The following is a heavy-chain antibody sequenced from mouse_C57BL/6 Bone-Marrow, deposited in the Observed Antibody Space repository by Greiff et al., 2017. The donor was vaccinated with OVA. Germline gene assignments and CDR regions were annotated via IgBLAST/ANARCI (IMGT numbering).Heavy chain of an antibody. CDR1: GYTFTDYY. CDR3: AREWASLDCYGSSQGFAY. D-gene: IGHD1-1*01. J-gene: IGHJ3*01. Sequence: EVQLQQSGPELVKPGASVKISCKASGYTFTDYYMHWVKQSPGQSLEWIGDINPNNGGTSYNQKFQGKATLTVDKSSSTAYMELRSLTSEDSAVYYCAREWASLDCYGSSQGFAYWGQGTLVTVSA. V-gene: IGHV1-26*01. CDR2: INPNNGGT.